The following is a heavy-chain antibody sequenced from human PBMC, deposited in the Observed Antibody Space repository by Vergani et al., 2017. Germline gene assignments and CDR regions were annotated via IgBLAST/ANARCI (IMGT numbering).Heavy chain of an antibody. V-gene: IGHV3-23*01. D-gene: IGHD6-25*01. CDR1: GFTFRSYA. Sequence: EVQLLESGGGLVQPGGSLRLPCAASGFTFRSYAMSWVRQAPGKGLGWVSGISGSGGSKYYPDSVKGRFTISRDNAKKTLYLQMNSLRAEDTDVYYCAEAPVRLLGWYFDLWGRGTLVTVSS. J-gene: IGHJ2*01. CDR2: ISGSGGSK. CDR3: AEAPVRLLGWYFDL.